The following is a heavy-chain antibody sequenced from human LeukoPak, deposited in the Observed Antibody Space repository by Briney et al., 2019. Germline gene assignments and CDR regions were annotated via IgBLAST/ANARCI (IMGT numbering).Heavy chain of an antibody. CDR2: ISGSGDNT. V-gene: IGHV3-23*01. J-gene: IGHJ6*02. Sequence: GGSLRLSCAASGFTFSSYEMNWVRQAPGKGLEWVSVISGSGDNTFYADSVKGRFTIARDNSKNTLYLQINNLRAEDTAVYYCAEGARITETTVAPVVWGRGTTVTVSS. CDR3: AEGARITETTVAPVV. D-gene: IGHD1-7*01. CDR1: GFTFSSYE.